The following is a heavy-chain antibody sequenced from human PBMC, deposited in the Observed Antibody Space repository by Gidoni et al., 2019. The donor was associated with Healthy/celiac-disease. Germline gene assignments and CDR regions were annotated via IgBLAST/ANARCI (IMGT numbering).Heavy chain of an antibody. CDR1: SSYG. CDR2: ISYDGSNK. Sequence: SSYGMHWVRQAPGKGLEWVAVISYDGSNKYYADSVKGRFTISRDNSKNTLYLQMNSLRAEDTAVYYCAKLSSDTDYWGQGTLVTVSS. CDR3: AKLSSDTDY. J-gene: IGHJ4*02. V-gene: IGHV3-30*18.